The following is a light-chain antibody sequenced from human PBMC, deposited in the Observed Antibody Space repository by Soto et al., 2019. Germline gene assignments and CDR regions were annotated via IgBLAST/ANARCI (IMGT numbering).Light chain of an antibody. Sequence: QSVVTQPPSASGTPGQRVTISCSGSSSNIGSNTVNWYQQVPGTAPKLLIYANNKRPSGVSDRFSGSKSGTSASLAISGLESERLAYYYCPPWGARPNGWVFGGGTQLTV. V-gene: IGLV1-44*01. CDR1: SSNIGSNT. J-gene: IGLJ3*02. CDR2: ANN. CDR3: PPWGARPNGWV.